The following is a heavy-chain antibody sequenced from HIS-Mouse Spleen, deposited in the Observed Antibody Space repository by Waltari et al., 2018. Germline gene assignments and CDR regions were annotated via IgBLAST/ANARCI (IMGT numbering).Heavy chain of an antibody. J-gene: IGHJ4*02. CDR1: GFTFSGSA. D-gene: IGHD3-3*01. V-gene: IGHV3-73*01. CDR2: IRSKANSYAT. CDR3: TGGSWSGYYFDY. Sequence: SCAASGFTFSGSAMHWVRQASGKGLEWVGRIRSKANSYATAYAASVKGRFTISRDDSKNTAYLQMNSLKTEDTAVYYCTGGSWSGYYFDYWGQGTLVTVSS.